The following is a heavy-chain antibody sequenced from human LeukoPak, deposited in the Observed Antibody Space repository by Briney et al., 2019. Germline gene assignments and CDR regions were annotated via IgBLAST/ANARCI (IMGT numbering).Heavy chain of an antibody. Sequence: RAGGSLRLSCAASGFTFSSYWMHWVRQAPGKGLVWVSRINSDGSSTSYADSVKGRFTISRDNAKNTLYLQMNSLRAEDTAVYYCARDDYGDSEYYYYYGMDVWGQGTTVTVSS. CDR3: ARDDYGDSEYYYYYGMDV. D-gene: IGHD4-17*01. CDR2: INSDGSST. CDR1: GFTFSSYW. V-gene: IGHV3-74*01. J-gene: IGHJ6*02.